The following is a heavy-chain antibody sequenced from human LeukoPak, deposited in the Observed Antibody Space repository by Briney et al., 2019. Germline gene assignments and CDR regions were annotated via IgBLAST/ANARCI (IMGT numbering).Heavy chain of an antibody. D-gene: IGHD6-13*01. CDR1: GGTFTSYA. J-gene: IGHJ3*02. CDR3: ARAWQQLVKDAFDI. Sequence: SVKVSCKASGGTFTSYAISWVRQAPGHGLEWRGGIIPIFGTANYAQKFQGRVTITADESTSTAYMELSSLRSEDTAVYYCARAWQQLVKDAFDIWGQGTMVTVCS. V-gene: IGHV1-69*13. CDR2: IIPIFGTA.